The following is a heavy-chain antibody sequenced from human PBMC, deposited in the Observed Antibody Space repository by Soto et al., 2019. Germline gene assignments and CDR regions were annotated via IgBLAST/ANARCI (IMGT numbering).Heavy chain of an antibody. CDR1: GYTLTELS. D-gene: IGHD2-15*01. Sequence: RASVKVSCKVSGYTLTELSMHWVRQAPGKGLEWMGGFDPEDGETIYAQKFQGRVTMTEDTSTDTAYMELSSLRSEDTAVYYCATALYSPVVAALHWFDPWGQGTLVTVSS. CDR2: FDPEDGET. CDR3: ATALYSPVVAALHWFDP. V-gene: IGHV1-24*01. J-gene: IGHJ5*02.